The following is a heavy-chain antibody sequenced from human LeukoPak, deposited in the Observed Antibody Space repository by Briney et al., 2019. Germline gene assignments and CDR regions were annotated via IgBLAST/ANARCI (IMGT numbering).Heavy chain of an antibody. J-gene: IGHJ4*02. CDR2: ISSSSTI. V-gene: IGHV3-48*04. D-gene: IGHD3-10*01. CDR1: GFTFSSYW. Sequence: PGGSLRLSCAASGFTFSSYWMNWVRQAPGKGLEWVSYISSSSTIYYADSVKGRFTISRDNAKNSLYLQMNSLRAEDTAVYYCARTGGTMVRGVIPFDYWGQGTLVTVSS. CDR3: ARTGGTMVRGVIPFDY.